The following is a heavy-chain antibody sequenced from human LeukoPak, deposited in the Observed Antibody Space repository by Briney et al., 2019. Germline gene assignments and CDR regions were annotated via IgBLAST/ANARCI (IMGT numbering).Heavy chain of an antibody. CDR1: GGSISSYY. J-gene: IGHJ4*02. CDR2: IYYSGST. CDR3: ARMTSSGWYREDY. D-gene: IGHD6-19*01. V-gene: IGHV4-59*12. Sequence: SSETLSLTCTVSGGSISSYYWSWIRQPPGKGLEWIGSIYYSGSTYYNPSLKSRVTISVDTSENQFSLKLSSVTAADTAVYYCARMTSSGWYREDYWGQGTLVTVSS.